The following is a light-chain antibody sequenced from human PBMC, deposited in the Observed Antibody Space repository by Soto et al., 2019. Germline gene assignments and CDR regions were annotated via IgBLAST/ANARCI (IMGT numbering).Light chain of an antibody. CDR2: GSS. Sequence: EIVLTQSPGTLSLSPGERATLSCRASQSVDSDYLAWYQQKPGQAPRLLIYGSSGRATGIPDRFSGSGSGRDFTLTISGLEPEDFAVYYWQQYGNSFYTFGQGTKLEIK. J-gene: IGKJ2*01. CDR3: QQYGNSFYT. V-gene: IGKV3-20*01. CDR1: QSVDSDY.